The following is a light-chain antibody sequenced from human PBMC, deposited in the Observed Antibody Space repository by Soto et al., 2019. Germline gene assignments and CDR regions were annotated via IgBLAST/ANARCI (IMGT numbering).Light chain of an antibody. V-gene: IGKV3-20*01. CDR1: QSISSNY. J-gene: IGKJ1*01. CDR3: HQYGSAPAWT. Sequence: EIVLTQSPGTLSLFPGERATLSCRASQSISSNYLAWYQQKPGQAPRLLIHGASNMATGIPDRFSGAGSRTDFTLTISRLEPEDFAVYYCHQYGSAPAWTFGQGTKVEIK. CDR2: GAS.